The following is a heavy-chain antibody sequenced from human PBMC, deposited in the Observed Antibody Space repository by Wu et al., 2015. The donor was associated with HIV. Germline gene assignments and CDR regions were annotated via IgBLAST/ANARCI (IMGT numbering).Heavy chain of an antibody. CDR3: AGGGGRTAMDPFDF. CDR1: GRTFSVYA. J-gene: IGHJ4*02. V-gene: IGHV1-69*13. Sequence: QVHLLQSGAEVKKSGSSVRVSCKASGRTFSVYALSWVRQAPGQGLEWMGRLIPMYGTADYAQKFQGRVTITADVSTNTAYMVVSSLTSDDTAVYYCAGGGGRTAMDPFDFWGQGTLVTVSS. CDR2: LIPMYGTA. D-gene: IGHD5-18*01.